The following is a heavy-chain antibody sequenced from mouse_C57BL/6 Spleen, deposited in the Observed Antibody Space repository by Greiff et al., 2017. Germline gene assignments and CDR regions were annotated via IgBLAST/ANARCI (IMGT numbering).Heavy chain of an antibody. V-gene: IGHV1-82*01. J-gene: IGHJ4*01. CDR2: IYPGDGDT. Sequence: VQLQQSGPELVKPGASVKISCKASGYAFSSSWMNWVKQRPGKGLEWIGRIYPGDGDTNYNGKFKGKATLTADKSSSTAYMQISSLTSEDSSVYFCERRYDGYYDYYAMYYWGQGTSVTVSS. D-gene: IGHD2-3*01. CDR1: GYAFSSSW. CDR3: ERRYDGYYDYYAMYY.